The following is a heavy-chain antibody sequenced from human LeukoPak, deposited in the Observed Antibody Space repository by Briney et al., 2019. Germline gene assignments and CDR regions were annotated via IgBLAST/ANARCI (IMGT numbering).Heavy chain of an antibody. J-gene: IGHJ3*02. CDR1: GFTFSSYA. D-gene: IGHD4-23*01. V-gene: IGHV3-23*01. CDR3: ATDYGGNSDAFDI. CDR2: ISGSGGST. Sequence: GGSLRLSCAASGFTFSSYAMSWVRQAPGKGLEWVSAISGSGGSTYYADSVKCRFTISRDNSKNTLYLQMNSLRAEDTAVYYCATDYGGNSDAFDIWGQGTMVTVSS.